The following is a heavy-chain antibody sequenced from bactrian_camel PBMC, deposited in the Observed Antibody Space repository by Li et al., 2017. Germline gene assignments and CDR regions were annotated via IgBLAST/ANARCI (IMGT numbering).Heavy chain of an antibody. V-gene: IGHV3-2*01. CDR2: FYSDGSST. Sequence: HVQLVESGGGSVQAGGSVTLSCVASGFAFSDYYMTWVRQAPGKGLEWVSSFYSDGSSTYYADSVKGRFTISRANAGNILYLQMNGLKPEDTSMYYCAEDPSRWYLPRQFKSADFRHWGPGTQVTVS. CDR1: GFAFSDYY. CDR3: AEDPSRWYLPRQFKSADFRH. J-gene: IGHJ6*01. D-gene: IGHD2*01.